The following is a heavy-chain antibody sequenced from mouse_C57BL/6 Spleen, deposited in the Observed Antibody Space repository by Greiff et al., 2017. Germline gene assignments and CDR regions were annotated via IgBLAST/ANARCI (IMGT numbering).Heavy chain of an antibody. CDR2: ISSGSSTI. CDR1: GFTFSDYG. Sequence: EVHLVESGGGLVKPGGSLKLSCAASGFTFSDYGMHWVRQAPEKGLEWVAYISSGSSTIYYADTVKGRFTISRDNAKNTLFLQMTSLRSEDTAMYYCARDYGSSSMFAYWGQGTLVTVSA. D-gene: IGHD1-1*01. V-gene: IGHV5-17*01. CDR3: ARDYGSSSMFAY. J-gene: IGHJ3*01.